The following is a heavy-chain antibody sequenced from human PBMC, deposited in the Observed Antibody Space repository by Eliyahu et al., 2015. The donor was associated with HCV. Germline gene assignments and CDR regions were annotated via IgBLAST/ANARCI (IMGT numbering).Heavy chain of an antibody. CDR2: IXXSXKT. CDR3: ARMGRDDHSNSIDY. CDR1: GXSLSGYY. Sequence: QVQLQQWGAGLLKPSETLSLTCSVYGXSLSGYYXXWIRQXPGKGLEWIGEIXXSXKTNYGSSLKSRVTISLDTSQNHFSLQLNSVSAADTAVYYCARMGRDDHSNSIDYWGQGTLVTVSS. J-gene: IGHJ4*02. V-gene: IGHV4-34*01. D-gene: IGHD4-11*01.